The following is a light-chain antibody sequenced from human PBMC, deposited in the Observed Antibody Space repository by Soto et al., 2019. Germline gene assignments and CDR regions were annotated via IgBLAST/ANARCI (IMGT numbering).Light chain of an antibody. J-gene: IGKJ2*01. CDR2: LGS. Sequence: DIVLTQSPLSLSVTPGEPASISCRSSQSLLHRNGNNYLEWFLQRPGQSPQLLISLGSSRAAGVPDRFSGSGSGTDFTLKISRVEAEDVGVYYCMQALDTPRTVGQGTKLEIK. CDR1: QSLLHRNGNNY. V-gene: IGKV2-28*01. CDR3: MQALDTPRT.